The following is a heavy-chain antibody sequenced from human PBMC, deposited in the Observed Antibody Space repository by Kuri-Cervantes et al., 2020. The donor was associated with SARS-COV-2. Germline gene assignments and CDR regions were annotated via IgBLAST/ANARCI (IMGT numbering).Heavy chain of an antibody. CDR2: FDPEDGET. D-gene: IGHD3-3*01. Sequence: ASVKVSCKVSGYTLTELSMHWVRQAPGKGLEWMGGFDPEDGETIYAQKFQGRVTMTEDTSTDTAYMELNSLRSDDTAVYYCARGRETYDFWSGYYHHSMSDYWGQGTLVTVSS. V-gene: IGHV1-24*01. J-gene: IGHJ4*02. CDR3: ARGRETYDFWSGYYHHSMSDY. CDR1: GYTLTELS.